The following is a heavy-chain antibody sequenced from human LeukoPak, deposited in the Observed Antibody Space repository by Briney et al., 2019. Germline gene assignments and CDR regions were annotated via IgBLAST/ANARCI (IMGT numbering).Heavy chain of an antibody. Sequence: ASVKVSCKASGYTFTSYYMHWVRQAPGQGLEWMGIINPSGGSTSYAQKFQGRVTMTRDTSTSTVYMELGSLRSEDTAVYYCARALYSGSYYHWFDPWGQGTLVTVSS. V-gene: IGHV1-46*01. CDR3: ARALYSGSYYHWFDP. CDR1: GYTFTSYY. J-gene: IGHJ5*02. D-gene: IGHD1-26*01. CDR2: INPSGGST.